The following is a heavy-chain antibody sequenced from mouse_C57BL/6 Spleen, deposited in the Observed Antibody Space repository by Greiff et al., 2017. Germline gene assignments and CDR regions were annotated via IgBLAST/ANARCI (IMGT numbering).Heavy chain of an antibody. V-gene: IGHV1-64*01. CDR1: GYTFTSYW. J-gene: IGHJ3*01. D-gene: IGHD2-2*01. Sequence: VQLQQPGAELVKPGASVKLSCKASGYTFTSYWMHWVKQRPGQGLEWIGMIHPNSGSTNYNEKFKSKATLTVDKSSSTAYMQLSSLTSEDSAVYYCARSMVTTGEWFAYWGQGTLVTVSA. CDR2: IHPNSGST. CDR3: ARSMVTTGEWFAY.